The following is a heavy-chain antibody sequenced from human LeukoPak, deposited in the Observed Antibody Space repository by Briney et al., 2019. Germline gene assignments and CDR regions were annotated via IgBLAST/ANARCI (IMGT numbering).Heavy chain of an antibody. J-gene: IGHJ4*02. D-gene: IGHD6-13*01. CDR3: ARVWQQLPVGY. CDR2: IYAGGSK. V-gene: IGHV3-53*01. CDR1: GFIVSSNY. Sequence: GSLRLSCAASGFIVSSNYMSWVRQAPGKGLEWVSIIYAGGSKYYGDSVKGRFTISRDNSKNTVDLQMDSLRDEDTAVYYCARVWQQLPVGYWGQGTLVTVSS.